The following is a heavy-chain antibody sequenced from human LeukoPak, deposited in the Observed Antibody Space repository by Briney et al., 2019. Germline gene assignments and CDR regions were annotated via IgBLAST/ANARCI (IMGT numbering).Heavy chain of an antibody. V-gene: IGHV3-23*01. Sequence: GGSLRLSCAASGFTFDDYAMHWVRQAPGKGLEWVSAISGSDGSTYYADSVKGRFTISRDNSKNTLYLQMNSLRAEVTAVYYCAKTAYDFWSGYHDAFDIWGQGTMVTVSS. J-gene: IGHJ3*02. D-gene: IGHD3-3*01. CDR3: AKTAYDFWSGYHDAFDI. CDR2: ISGSDGST. CDR1: GFTFDDYA.